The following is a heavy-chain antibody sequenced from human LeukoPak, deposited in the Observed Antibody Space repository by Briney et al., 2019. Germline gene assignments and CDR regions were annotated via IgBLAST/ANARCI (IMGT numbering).Heavy chain of an antibody. D-gene: IGHD7-27*01. J-gene: IGHJ4*02. CDR3: ATSSVRWGFDY. CDR1: VFSFTNYW. CDR2: IYPGDSDT. Sequence: GESLKISCKASVFSFTNYWIAWVRQKPGEGLEWMGNIYPGDSDTRYNPSFQGQVTISADTSIKTAYLQWSSLKASDTAIYYCATSSVRWGFDYWGQGTLVTVSS. V-gene: IGHV5-51*01.